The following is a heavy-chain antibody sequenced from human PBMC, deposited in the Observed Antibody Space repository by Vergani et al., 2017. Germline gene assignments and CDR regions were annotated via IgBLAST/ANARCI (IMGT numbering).Heavy chain of an antibody. Sequence: QLQLQESGPGLVKPSETLSLTCTVSGGSISSSSYYWGWIRQPPGKGLEWIGSIYYSGSTYYNPSLKSRVSISVDTSKNQFSLKLSSVTAADTAVYYCARERTVDTAMEVVYWGQGTLVTVSS. J-gene: IGHJ4*02. CDR1: GGSISSSSYY. CDR2: IYYSGST. V-gene: IGHV4-39*07. CDR3: ARERTVDTAMEVVY. D-gene: IGHD5-18*01.